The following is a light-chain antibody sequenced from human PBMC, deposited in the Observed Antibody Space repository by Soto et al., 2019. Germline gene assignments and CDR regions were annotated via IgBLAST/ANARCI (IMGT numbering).Light chain of an antibody. J-gene: IGLJ1*01. V-gene: IGLV2-14*01. CDR2: DVS. Sequence: QSALTQPASVSGSPGQSITISCTGTSSDIGRYNYVSGYQQYPGKAPKFMIYDVSNRPSGVSNRLSGSKSGNTASLTISGLQAEDEADYYCSSYISSSTYVFGTGTKLTVL. CDR3: SSYISSSTYV. CDR1: SSDIGRYNY.